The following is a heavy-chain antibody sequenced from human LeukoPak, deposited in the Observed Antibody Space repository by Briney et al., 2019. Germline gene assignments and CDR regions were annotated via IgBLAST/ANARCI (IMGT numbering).Heavy chain of an antibody. J-gene: IGHJ4*01. CDR1: GFTFSSYA. CDR3: ARAPGTTFDY. CDR2: INHSWST. D-gene: IGHD4-17*01. Sequence: GSLRFSCTASGFTFSSYAMSWVRQAPGKGLEWIVSINHSWSTYYNPSLKSRVTISVDTSKNQFSLKLTSVTAADTAVYYCARAPGTTFDYWGHGNMVTVSS. V-gene: IGHV4-38-2*02.